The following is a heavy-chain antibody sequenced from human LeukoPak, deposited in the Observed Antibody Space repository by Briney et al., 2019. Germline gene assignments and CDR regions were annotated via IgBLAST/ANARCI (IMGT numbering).Heavy chain of an antibody. J-gene: IGHJ3*02. CDR2: IKDSGTI. V-gene: IGHV4-34*01. Sequence: KPSETLSLTCAVYGGSFSGYYWSWIRQPPGKGLQWIGEIKDSGTINYNPSLKSRVTISVDSSKKYFSLKLRSMTAADTAVYFCARLPYDSIGYYAFDIWGQGTIVTVSS. D-gene: IGHD3-22*01. CDR3: ARLPYDSIGYYAFDI. CDR1: GGSFSGYY.